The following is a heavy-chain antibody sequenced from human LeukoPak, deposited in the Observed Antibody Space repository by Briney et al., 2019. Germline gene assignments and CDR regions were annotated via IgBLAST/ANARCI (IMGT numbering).Heavy chain of an antibody. CDR2: ISGSGGST. CDR3: AKDWGVDYYDSSGPSGGPDY. D-gene: IGHD3-22*01. Sequence: GGSLRLSCAASGFTFSSYAMSWVRQAPGKGLEWVSAISGSGGSTYYADSVKGRFTISRDNSKNTLYLQMNSLRAEDTAVYYCAKDWGVDYYDSSGPSGGPDYWGQGTLVTVSS. CDR1: GFTFSSYA. V-gene: IGHV3-23*01. J-gene: IGHJ4*02.